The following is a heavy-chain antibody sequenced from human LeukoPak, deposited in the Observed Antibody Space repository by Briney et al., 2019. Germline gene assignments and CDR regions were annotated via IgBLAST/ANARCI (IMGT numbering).Heavy chain of an antibody. Sequence: GGSLRLSCTTSGFTFSNHWMSWVRQAPGKGLEWVGNINQDGSEINYLESVKGRLSITRDNAKNSLFLHMNNLRAEDTAKYYCARVDGNIAYRPVEDWGQGTLVTVSS. CDR2: INQDGSEI. CDR3: ARVDGNIAYRPVED. D-gene: IGHD2/OR15-2a*01. CDR1: GFTFSNHW. J-gene: IGHJ4*02. V-gene: IGHV3-7*01.